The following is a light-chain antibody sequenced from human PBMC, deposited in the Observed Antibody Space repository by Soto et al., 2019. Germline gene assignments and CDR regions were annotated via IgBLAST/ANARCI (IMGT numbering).Light chain of an antibody. CDR3: QQYSSSGLT. J-gene: IGKJ4*01. CDR2: GAS. CDR1: QSVSSSY. V-gene: IGKV3-20*01. Sequence: EIVLTQSPGTLSLSPGERATLSCRASQSVSSSYLAWYQQKPGQAPRLLIYGASSRATGIPDRFSGSGSGTDFTLTISRLEPEDFAVYYCQQYSSSGLTFGGGTKVEIK.